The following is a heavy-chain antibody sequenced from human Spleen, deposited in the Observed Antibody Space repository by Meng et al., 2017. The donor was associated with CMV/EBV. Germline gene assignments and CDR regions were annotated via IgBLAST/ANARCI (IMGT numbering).Heavy chain of an antibody. CDR2: INHSGST. D-gene: IGHD2-8*01. V-gene: IGHV4-34*01. CDR3: ARGREYCTNGVCYPTWFDP. Sequence: SETLSLTCAVYGGSFSGYYWSWIRQPPGKGLERIGEINHSGSTNYNPSLKSRVTISVDTSKNQFSLKLSSVTAADTAVYYCARGREYCTNGVCYPTWFDPWGQGTLVTVSS. CDR1: GGSFSGYY. J-gene: IGHJ5*02.